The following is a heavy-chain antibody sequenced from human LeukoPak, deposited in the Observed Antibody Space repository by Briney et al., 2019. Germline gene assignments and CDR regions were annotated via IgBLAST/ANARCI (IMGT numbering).Heavy chain of an antibody. V-gene: IGHV3-53*01. CDR1: GFTVSSNY. CDR2: IYSGGST. CDR3: TRETYHDIPTAYGAFDI. J-gene: IGHJ3*02. Sequence: GGSLRLSCAASGFTVSSNYMSWVRQAPGKGLEWVSVIYSGGSTYYADSVKGRFTISRDNSKNTLYLQMNSLRAEDTAVYYCTRETYHDIPTAYGAFDIWGQGTMVTVSS. D-gene: IGHD3-9*01.